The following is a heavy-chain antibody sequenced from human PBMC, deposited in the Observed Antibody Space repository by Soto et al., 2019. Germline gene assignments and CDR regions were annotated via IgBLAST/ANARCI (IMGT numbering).Heavy chain of an antibody. CDR2: IKSDGSST. J-gene: IGHJ4*02. CDR3: AIGGGDYNSFDH. V-gene: IGHV3-74*01. D-gene: IGHD2-21*01. Sequence: EVQLVESGGGLVQPGGSLRLSCAASGFLFSTYWMFWVRQVPRKGLLWVARIKSDGSSTSYADAVKGRFTISRDNTKNTLYLQMATLRAEDTAVYYFAIGGGDYNSFDHWGQGTLVTVSS. CDR1: GFLFSTYW.